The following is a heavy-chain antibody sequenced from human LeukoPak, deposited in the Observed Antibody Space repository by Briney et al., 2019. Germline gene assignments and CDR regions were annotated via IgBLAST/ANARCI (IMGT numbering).Heavy chain of an antibody. CDR2: IKSKTDGGTT. D-gene: IGHD3-10*01. Sequence: PGGSLRVSCAASGFTFSNAWMSWVRQAPGRGLEWVGRIKSKTDGGTTDYAAPVKGRFTISRDDSKNTLYLQMNSLKTEDTAVYYCTTAMWHGSGIFDYWGQGTLVTVSS. CDR3: TTAMWHGSGIFDY. CDR1: GFTFSNAW. V-gene: IGHV3-15*01. J-gene: IGHJ4*02.